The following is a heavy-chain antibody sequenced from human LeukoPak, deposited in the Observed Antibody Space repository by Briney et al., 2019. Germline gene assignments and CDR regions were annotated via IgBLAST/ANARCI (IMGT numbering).Heavy chain of an antibody. CDR3: ARDGGYCSGGSCYSFDY. Sequence: PGGSLRLSCAASGFTFSSYSMNWVRQAPGKGLEWVSSISSSSSFIYYADPVKGRFTISRDNAKNSLYLQMNSLRAEDTAVYYCARDGGYCSGGSCYSFDYWGQGTLVTVSS. J-gene: IGHJ4*02. CDR2: ISSSSSFI. D-gene: IGHD2-15*01. CDR1: GFTFSSYS. V-gene: IGHV3-21*01.